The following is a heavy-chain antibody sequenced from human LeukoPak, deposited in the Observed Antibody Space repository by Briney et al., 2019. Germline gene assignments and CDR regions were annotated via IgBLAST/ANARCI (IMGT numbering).Heavy chain of an antibody. Sequence: ASVKVSCKTSGYSFTDYYMRWVRQAPGRGLKWLGWINPNSVGTSSAQKFQGRVTMTRDTSTTTVYMEVSWLTSDDTAIYYCARADRLDGGPYLIGPWGQGTLVTVSS. CDR3: ARADRLDGGPYLIGP. V-gene: IGHV1-2*02. D-gene: IGHD2-21*01. J-gene: IGHJ5*02. CDR2: INPNSVGT. CDR1: GYSFTDYY.